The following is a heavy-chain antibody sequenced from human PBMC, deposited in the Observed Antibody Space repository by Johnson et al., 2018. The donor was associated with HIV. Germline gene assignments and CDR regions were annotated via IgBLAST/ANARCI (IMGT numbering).Heavy chain of an antibody. CDR2: ISWNSGSI. V-gene: IGHV3-9*01. CDR3: TTDICYCSGGSCQG. D-gene: IGHD2-15*01. Sequence: VQLVESGGGVVQPGRSLRLSCVASGFTFRARQAPGKGLEWVSGISWNSGSIGYADSVKGRFTISRDNAKNSLYLQMNSLRTEDTALYYCTTDICYCSGGSCQGWGQGTMVTVSS. CDR1: GFTF. J-gene: IGHJ3*01.